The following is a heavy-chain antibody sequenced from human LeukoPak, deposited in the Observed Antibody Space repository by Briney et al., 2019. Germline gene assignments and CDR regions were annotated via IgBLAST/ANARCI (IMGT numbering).Heavy chain of an antibody. CDR2: IYTSGST. CDR1: GGSISSYY. CDR3: AREVTVAARPYDMDV. V-gene: IGHV4-4*07. D-gene: IGHD6-6*01. J-gene: IGHJ6*03. Sequence: SETLSLTCTVSGGSISSYYWSWIRQPAGKGLEWIGRIYTSGSTNYNPSLKSRVTMSVDTSKNQFSLKLSSVTAADTAVYYCAREVTVAARPYDMDVWGKGTTVTVSS.